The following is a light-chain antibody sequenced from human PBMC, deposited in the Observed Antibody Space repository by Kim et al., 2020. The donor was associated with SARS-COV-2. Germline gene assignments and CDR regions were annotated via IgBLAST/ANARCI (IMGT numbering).Light chain of an antibody. CDR2: AAS. J-gene: IGKJ4*01. CDR3: QQTYSIPLT. CDR1: QSIISY. Sequence: GARVTINFRASQSIISYFIWYQQKPGYAPKLLIYAASGWQSGDPSRFSGSGSGTAFTLTISSLQPVDFATYYSQQTYSIPLTLGGGTKM. V-gene: IGKV1-39*01.